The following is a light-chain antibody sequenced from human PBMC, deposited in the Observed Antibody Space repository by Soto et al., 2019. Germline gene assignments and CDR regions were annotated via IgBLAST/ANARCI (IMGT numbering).Light chain of an antibody. CDR2: GGS. CDR1: QTVRGIY. Sequence: IVFTQSPGTLSLSPGERATVSCRASQTVRGIYLAWYQQKPGQAPRLLIYGGSSRATGIPDRFSGSGSGTDFNLTISRLETEDFAVYDCQQYGNSTLTFGGGTKVEIK. CDR3: QQYGNSTLT. V-gene: IGKV3-20*01. J-gene: IGKJ4*01.